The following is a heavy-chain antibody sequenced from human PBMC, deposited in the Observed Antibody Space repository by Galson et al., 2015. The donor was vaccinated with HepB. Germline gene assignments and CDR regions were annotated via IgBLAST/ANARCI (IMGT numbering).Heavy chain of an antibody. CDR2: MNPNSGNT. Sequence: SVKVSCKASGYTFTSYDINWVRQATGQGLEWMGWMNPNSGNTGYAQKFQGRVTMTRNTSISTAYMELRSLRSDDTAVYYCARAPVSAAMFALDHYYGSGSYSPGDAFDIWGQGTMVTVSS. CDR3: ARAPVSAAMFALDHYYGSGSYSPGDAFDI. CDR1: GYTFTSYD. V-gene: IGHV1-8*01. J-gene: IGHJ3*02. D-gene: IGHD3-10*01.